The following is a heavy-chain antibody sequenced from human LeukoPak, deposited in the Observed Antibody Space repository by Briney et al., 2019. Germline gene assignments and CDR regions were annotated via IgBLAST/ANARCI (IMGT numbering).Heavy chain of an antibody. CDR1: GFTFTSYA. CDR3: AKGEKTRPFGGVIDY. Sequence: AGGSPRVSCSASGFTFTSYAMSWVGQAPGHGLEWVSAISDSGGSTYYAGSVKGRFTISRDNSKNTLYLQMNSLRAEDTAVYYCAKGEKTRPFGGVIDYWGQGTLVTVSS. CDR2: ISDSGGST. J-gene: IGHJ4*02. D-gene: IGHD3-16*02. V-gene: IGHV3-23*01.